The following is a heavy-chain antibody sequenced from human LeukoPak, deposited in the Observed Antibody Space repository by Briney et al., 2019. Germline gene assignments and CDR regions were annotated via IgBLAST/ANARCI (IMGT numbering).Heavy chain of an antibody. CDR1: GFTFSSYA. CDR2: ISYDGSNK. Sequence: GGSLRLSCAASGFTFSSYAMHWVRQAPGKGLEGVAVISYDGSNKYYADSVKGRFTISRDNSKNTLYLQMNSLRAEDTAVYYCARWVVAAXPYFDYXXKGTLVTVXS. D-gene: IGHD2-15*01. V-gene: IGHV3-30*04. CDR3: ARWVVAAXPYFDY. J-gene: IGHJ4*02.